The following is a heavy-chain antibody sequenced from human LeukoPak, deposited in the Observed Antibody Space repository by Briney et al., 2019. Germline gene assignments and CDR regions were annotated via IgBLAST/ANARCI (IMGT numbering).Heavy chain of an antibody. CDR2: INHSGST. V-gene: IGHV4-34*01. Sequence: SETLSLTCAVYGGSFSGYYWSWIRQPPGKGLEWIGEINHSGSTNYNPSLKSRVTISVDTSKNQFSLKLSSVTAADTAVYYCARHYWVLLWFGEKDPRFDYWGQGTLVTVSS. J-gene: IGHJ4*02. CDR3: ARHYWVLLWFGEKDPRFDY. D-gene: IGHD3-10*01. CDR1: GGSFSGYY.